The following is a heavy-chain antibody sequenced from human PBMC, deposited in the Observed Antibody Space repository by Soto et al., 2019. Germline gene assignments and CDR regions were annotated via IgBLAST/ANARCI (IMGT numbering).Heavy chain of an antibody. CDR1: GYTFTSYD. D-gene: IGHD1-7*01. CDR2: MNPNSGNT. CDR3: AKDPSRSELSILGLDK. V-gene: IGHV1-8*01. Sequence: ASVKVSCKASGYTFTSYDINWVRQATGQGLEWMGWMNPNSGNTGYAQKFQGRVTMTRNTSISTAYMELNSLRAEDTAVYYCAKDPSRSELSILGLDKWGQGALVTVSS. J-gene: IGHJ4*02.